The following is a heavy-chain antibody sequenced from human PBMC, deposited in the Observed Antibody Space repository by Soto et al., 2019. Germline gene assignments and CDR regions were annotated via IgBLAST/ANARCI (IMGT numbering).Heavy chain of an antibody. CDR2: INSGSDTI. CDR3: ARPHLDRPTYYGLDV. D-gene: IGHD3-16*01. J-gene: IGHJ6*02. CDR1: GFILSAYS. V-gene: IGHV3-48*02. Sequence: PGGSLRLSCAASGFILSAYSMNWVRQAPGKGLEWISFINSGSDTIYYGDSVKGRFTISRDNAKNALYLQMNSLRDDDTAVYYCARPHLDRPTYYGLDVWGQGTTVTVSS.